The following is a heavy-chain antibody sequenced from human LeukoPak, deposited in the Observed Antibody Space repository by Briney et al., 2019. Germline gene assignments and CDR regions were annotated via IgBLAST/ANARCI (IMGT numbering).Heavy chain of an antibody. V-gene: IGHV3-30*18. Sequence: GGSLGLSCAASGFTFSSYSMQWVRQTPGKGLGWVGIMSNSGENTFYGEAVKGRFTISRDNSQNTLYLQMNSLRPEDTAVYYCAKGGASVTRYVDYWGQGTLVTVSS. CDR1: GFTFSSYS. CDR2: MSNSGENT. CDR3: AKGGASVTRYVDY. J-gene: IGHJ4*02. D-gene: IGHD4-17*01.